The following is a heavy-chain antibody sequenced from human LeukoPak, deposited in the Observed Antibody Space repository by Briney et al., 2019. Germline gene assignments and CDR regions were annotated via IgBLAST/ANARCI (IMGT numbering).Heavy chain of an antibody. CDR2: IYYSGST. D-gene: IGHD3-22*01. V-gene: IGHV4-39*07. J-gene: IGHJ4*02. Sequence: PSETLSLTCTVSGGSISSSSYYWGWIRQPPGKGLEWIGSIYYSGSTYYNPSLKSRVTISVDTSKNQFSLKLSSVTAADTAVYYCARHPNYYDSSGYIYYFDYWGQGTLVTVSS. CDR3: ARHPNYYDSSGYIYYFDY. CDR1: GGSISSSSYY.